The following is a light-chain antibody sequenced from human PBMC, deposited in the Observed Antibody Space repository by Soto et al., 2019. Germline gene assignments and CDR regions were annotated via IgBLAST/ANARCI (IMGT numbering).Light chain of an antibody. J-gene: IGKJ1*01. CDR2: KAS. CDR3: QQYNTYSS. CDR1: QSIDSW. V-gene: IGKV1-5*03. Sequence: DIQMTQSPSTLSASVGDRVTITCRASQSIDSWLAWSQQKPGKAPKLLLYKASSLESGVPSRLGGSGSGTEFILTISSLQPDDFSTYYCQQYNTYSSLGQGTKVELK.